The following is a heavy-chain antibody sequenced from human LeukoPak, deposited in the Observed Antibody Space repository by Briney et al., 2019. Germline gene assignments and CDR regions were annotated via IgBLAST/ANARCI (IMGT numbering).Heavy chain of an antibody. V-gene: IGHV4-59*01. CDR3: ARVDSSGYYPYYFDY. D-gene: IGHD3-22*01. J-gene: IGHJ4*02. Sequence: SETLSLTCTVSGGSISSYYWSWIRQPPGKGLEWIGYIYYSGSTNYNPSLKSRFTISVDTSKNQFSLKLSSVTAADTAVYYCARVDSSGYYPYYFDYWGQGTLVTVSS. CDR1: GGSISSYY. CDR2: IYYSGST.